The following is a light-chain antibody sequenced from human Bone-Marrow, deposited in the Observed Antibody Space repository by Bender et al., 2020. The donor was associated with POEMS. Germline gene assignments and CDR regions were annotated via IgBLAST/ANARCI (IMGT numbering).Light chain of an antibody. CDR2: DVS. CDR3: FSYTASNTRV. J-gene: IGLJ3*02. Sequence: QSALTQPASVSGSPGQSITISCTGTSDDVGAYDYVSWYQHHPGHAPKLLLYDVSNRPSGISYRFSGSKSGNTASLTISVLQPDDEADYFCFSYTASNTRVFGGGTKVTV. CDR1: SDDVGAYDY. V-gene: IGLV2-14*03.